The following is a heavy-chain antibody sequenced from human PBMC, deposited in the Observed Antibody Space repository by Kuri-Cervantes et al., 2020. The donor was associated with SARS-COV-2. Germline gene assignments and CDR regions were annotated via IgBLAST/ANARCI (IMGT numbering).Heavy chain of an antibody. J-gene: IGHJ4*02. CDR2: IIPILGIA. V-gene: IGHV1-69*10. D-gene: IGHD1-26*01. CDR3: ARDRDGALVGYSGY. Sequence: SVKVSCKASGGTFSSYAISWVRQAPGQGLEWMGGIIPILGIANYAQKFQGRVTVTRDTFTSTVYMELSSLRSEDTAVYYCARDRDGALVGYSGYWGQGTLVTVSS. CDR1: GGTFSSYA.